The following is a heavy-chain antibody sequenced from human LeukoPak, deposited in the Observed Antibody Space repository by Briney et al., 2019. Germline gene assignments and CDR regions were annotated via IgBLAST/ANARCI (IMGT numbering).Heavy chain of an antibody. D-gene: IGHD3-22*01. V-gene: IGHV4-34*01. J-gene: IGHJ3*02. Sequence: SETLSLTCAVYGGSFSGYYWSWIRQPPGKGLEWIGEINHSGSTNYNPSLKSRVTISVDTSKNQFSLKLSSVTAADTAVYYCARVPGITMIVVVTGAFDIWGQGTMVTVSP. CDR1: GGSFSGYY. CDR3: ARVPGITMIVVVTGAFDI. CDR2: INHSGST.